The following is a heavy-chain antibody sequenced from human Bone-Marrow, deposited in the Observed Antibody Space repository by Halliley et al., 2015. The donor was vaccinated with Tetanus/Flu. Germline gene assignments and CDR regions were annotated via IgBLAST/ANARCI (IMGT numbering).Heavy chain of an antibody. CDR1: GGSVSSGTFY. D-gene: IGHD1-26*01. Sequence: LRLSCTVSGGSVSSGTFYWNWIRQSPGKGLEWLGYVYFSGSTNYNPSLKSRVTVSVDTANNQFSLSLKSVTAADTAVYYCARDRDGKGATGNRALGYGMGVWGQGATVTVSS. V-gene: IGHV4-61*01. CDR3: ARDRDGKGATGNRALGYGMGV. J-gene: IGHJ6*02. CDR2: VYFSGST.